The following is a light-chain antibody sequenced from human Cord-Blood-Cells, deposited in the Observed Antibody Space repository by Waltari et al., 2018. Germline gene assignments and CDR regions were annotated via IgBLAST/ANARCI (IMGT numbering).Light chain of an antibody. CDR1: SRDVGGYNY. J-gene: IGLJ2*01. CDR2: EVS. V-gene: IGLV2-8*01. Sequence: QSALTQPPSAPGSPGQSVTISCTGTSRDVGGYNYVSWYQQHPGKAPKLMIYEVSKRPSGVPDLFSGSKSGNTASLTVSGLQAEDEADYYCSSYAGSNNVVFGGGTKLTVL. CDR3: SSYAGSNNVV.